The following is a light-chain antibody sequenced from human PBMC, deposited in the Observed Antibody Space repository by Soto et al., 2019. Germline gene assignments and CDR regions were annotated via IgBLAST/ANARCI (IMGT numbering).Light chain of an antibody. CDR2: EVS. V-gene: IGLV2-18*02. J-gene: IGLJ3*02. CDR3: SSYTSSSTRV. CDR1: SSNVGSYNR. Sequence: QSALTQPPSVSGSPGQSVTISCTGTSSNVGSYNRVSWYQQPPGTAHNLMIYEVSNRPSSVPDRFSGSKSGNTASLTISGLPAEDEADYYGSSYTSSSTRVFGGGTKLTVL.